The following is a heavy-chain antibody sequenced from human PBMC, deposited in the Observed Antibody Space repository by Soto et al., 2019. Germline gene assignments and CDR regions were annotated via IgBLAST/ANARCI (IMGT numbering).Heavy chain of an antibody. Sequence: PSETLSLTCAVYGGSFSGYYWSWIRQPPGKGLEWIGEINHSGSTNYNPSLKSRVTISVDTSKNQFSLKLSPVTAADTAVYYCASAVVITPGYFDYWGQGTLVTVSS. V-gene: IGHV4-34*01. CDR3: ASAVVITPGYFDY. CDR2: INHSGST. D-gene: IGHD3-22*01. CDR1: GGSFSGYY. J-gene: IGHJ4*02.